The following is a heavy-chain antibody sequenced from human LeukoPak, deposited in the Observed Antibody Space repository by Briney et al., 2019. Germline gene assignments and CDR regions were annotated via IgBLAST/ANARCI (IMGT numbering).Heavy chain of an antibody. J-gene: IGHJ4*02. CDR2: INPHNGGS. D-gene: IGHD1-7*01. CDR3: ARGPSGTGTTVY. Sequence: ASVRISCKASGYTFTGYYVHWVRQAPGQVLEWMGRINPHNGGSDCAQKFQGRVTMTRDTSITTAYMDLSRLTSEDTAVYYCARGPSGTGTTVYWGQGTLVTVSS. V-gene: IGHV1-2*06. CDR1: GYTFTGYY.